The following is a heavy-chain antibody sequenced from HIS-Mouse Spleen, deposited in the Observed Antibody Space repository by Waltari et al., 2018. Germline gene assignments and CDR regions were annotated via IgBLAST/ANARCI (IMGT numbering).Heavy chain of an antibody. CDR1: GYTFPSYY. V-gene: IGHV1-46*03. J-gene: IGHJ4*02. CDR2: INPSGGST. CDR3: ARDWYGGNKKLLSYYFDY. D-gene: IGHD4-17*01. Sequence: QVQLVQSGAEVKKPGASVKVSCKASGYTFPSYYMHLVRQAPGQGLEWMGIINPSGGSTSYAQKFQGRVTMTRDTSTSTVYMELSSLRSEDTAVYYCARDWYGGNKKLLSYYFDYWGQGTLVTVSS.